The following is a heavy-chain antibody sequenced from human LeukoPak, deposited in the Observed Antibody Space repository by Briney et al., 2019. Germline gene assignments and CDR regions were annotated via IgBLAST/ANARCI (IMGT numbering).Heavy chain of an antibody. J-gene: IGHJ4*02. CDR3: AKDIGGSNIVLMVYAMDY. CDR1: GFTFSSYG. Sequence: GGSLRLSCAASGFTFSSYGMHWVRQVPGKGLEWVAVISYDGSNKYYADSVKGRFTISRDNSKNTLYLQMNSLRAEDTAVYYCAKDIGGSNIVLMVYAMDYWGQGTLVTVSS. CDR2: ISYDGSNK. V-gene: IGHV3-30*18. D-gene: IGHD2-8*01.